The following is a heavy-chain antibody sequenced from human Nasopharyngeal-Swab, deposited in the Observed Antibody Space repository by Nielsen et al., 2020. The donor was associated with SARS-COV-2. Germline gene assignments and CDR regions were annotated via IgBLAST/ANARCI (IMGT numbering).Heavy chain of an antibody. CDR2: IYYSGST. Sequence: WIHQPPGKGLEWIGYIYYSGSTNYNPSLKSRVAISVDTSKNQFSLKLSSVTAADTAVYYCASHRRGYSEDYGMDVWGQGTTVTVSS. D-gene: IGHD5-18*01. CDR3: ASHRRGYSEDYGMDV. V-gene: IGHV4-59*08. J-gene: IGHJ6*02.